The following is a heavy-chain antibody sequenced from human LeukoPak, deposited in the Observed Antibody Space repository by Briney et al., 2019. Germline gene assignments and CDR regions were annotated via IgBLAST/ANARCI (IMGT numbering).Heavy chain of an antibody. CDR1: GFIFDHYA. V-gene: IGHV3-9*01. J-gene: IGHJ4*02. CDR3: AKESLYDDLDY. CDR2: IRSNSGGI. Sequence: PGGSLRLSCVASGFIFDHYAMHWVRQAPGKGLEWVSGIRSNSGGIDYADSVEGRFTISRDNAKNSLYLQMNSLRAEDTAFYYCAKESLYDDLDYWGQGTLVTVSS. D-gene: IGHD3-16*01.